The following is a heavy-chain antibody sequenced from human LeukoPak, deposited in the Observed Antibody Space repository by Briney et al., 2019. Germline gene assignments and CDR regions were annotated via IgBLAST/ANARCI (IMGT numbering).Heavy chain of an antibody. CDR3: AKDHGSESQIG. V-gene: IGHV3-23*01. D-gene: IGHD1-14*01. J-gene: IGHJ4*02. CDR2: IGASGA. Sequence: GGSLRLSCAASGFTFSSYAITCVRQAPGKGLEWVSGIGASGAYYADSVKGRFTISRDNSKNTLYLQMNSLRAEDTAVYCCAKDHGSESQIGWGQGTLVTVSS. CDR1: GFTFSSYA.